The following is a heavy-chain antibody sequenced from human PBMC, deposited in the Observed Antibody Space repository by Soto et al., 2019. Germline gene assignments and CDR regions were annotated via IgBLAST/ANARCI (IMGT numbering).Heavy chain of an antibody. CDR3: ARLAGYCSGGSCYSYNWFDP. J-gene: IGHJ5*02. CDR1: GYSFTSYW. D-gene: IGHD2-15*01. CDR2: IYPGDSDT. Sequence: PGESLKISCKGSGYSFTSYWIGWVRQMPGKGLEWMGIIYPGDSDTRYSPSFQGQVTISADKSISTAYLQWSSLKASDTAMYYCARLAGYCSGGSCYSYNWFDPWGQGTLVTVS. V-gene: IGHV5-51*01.